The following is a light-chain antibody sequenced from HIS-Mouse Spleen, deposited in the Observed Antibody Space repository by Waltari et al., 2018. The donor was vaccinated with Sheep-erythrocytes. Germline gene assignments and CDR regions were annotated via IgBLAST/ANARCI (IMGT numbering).Light chain of an antibody. V-gene: IGLV2-11*01. CDR2: DVS. CDR3: CSYAGSYNHV. Sequence: QSALTQPRSVSGSPGQSVTISRTGTSSAVVVYHYFPCYQQHPGTAPKLMIYDVSKRPSGVPDRFSGSKSGNTASLTISGLQAEDEADYYCCSYAGSYNHVFATGTKVTVL. CDR1: SSAVVVYHY. J-gene: IGLJ1*01.